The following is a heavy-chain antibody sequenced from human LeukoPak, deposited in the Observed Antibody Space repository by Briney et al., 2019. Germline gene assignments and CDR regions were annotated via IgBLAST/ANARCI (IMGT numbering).Heavy chain of an antibody. V-gene: IGHV4-38-2*01. Sequence: PSETLSLTCAVSGFSIITDYYWGWLRQPPGKGLEWIGSIYHSGSTYYNPSLKSRVTISGDTAKNQFSLKLIYLTAVDTADYYCARANRQQMPNTSHHSGQGTVVTVSS. J-gene: IGHJ5*02. CDR2: IYHSGST. D-gene: IGHD6-13*01. CDR1: GFSIITDYY. CDR3: ARANRQQMPNTSHH.